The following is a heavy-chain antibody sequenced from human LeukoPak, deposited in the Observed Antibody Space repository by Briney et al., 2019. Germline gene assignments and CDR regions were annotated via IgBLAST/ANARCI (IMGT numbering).Heavy chain of an antibody. Sequence: GASVKVSCKASGGTFSSYASSWVRQAPGQGLEWMGGIIPIFGTANYAQKFQGRVTITADESTSTAYMELSSLRSEDTAVYYCARVLGIFGVVTYFDYWGQGTLVTVSS. CDR3: ARVLGIFGVVTYFDY. V-gene: IGHV1-69*13. J-gene: IGHJ4*02. CDR1: GGTFSSYA. CDR2: IIPIFGTA. D-gene: IGHD3-3*01.